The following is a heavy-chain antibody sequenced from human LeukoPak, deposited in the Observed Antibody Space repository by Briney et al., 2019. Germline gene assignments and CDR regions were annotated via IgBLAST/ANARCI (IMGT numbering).Heavy chain of an antibody. D-gene: IGHD2-21*02. CDR1: GFTFSSYS. V-gene: IGHV3-21*01. CDR3: ARDMGYCGGDRYFDY. Sequence: GGSLRLSCAASGFTFSSYSMNWVRQAPGKGLEWVSSISSSSSYIYYADSVKGRFTISRDNAKNSLYLQMNSLRAEDTAVYYCARDMGYCGGDRYFDYWGQGTLVTVSS. J-gene: IGHJ4*02. CDR2: ISSSSSYI.